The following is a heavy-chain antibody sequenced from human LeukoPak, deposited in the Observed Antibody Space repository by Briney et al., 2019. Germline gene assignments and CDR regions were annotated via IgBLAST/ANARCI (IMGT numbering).Heavy chain of an antibody. V-gene: IGHV3-33*01. CDR2: IWYDGRNK. CDR1: GFTFSSYG. D-gene: IGHD5-18*01. J-gene: IGHJ4*02. Sequence: GRSLRLSCAASGFTFSSYGMHWVRQAPGKGLEWVAVIWYDGRNKYYADSVKGRFTISRDNSKNTLYLQMNSLRAEDTAVYYCASGGYTAMVPLDYWGQGTLVTVSS. CDR3: ASGGYTAMVPLDY.